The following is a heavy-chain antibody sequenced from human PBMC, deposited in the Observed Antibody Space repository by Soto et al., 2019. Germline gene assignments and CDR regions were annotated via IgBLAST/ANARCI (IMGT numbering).Heavy chain of an antibody. CDR3: ATSRTFDY. CDR1: VFTFSSYW. CDR2: IKQDGSEK. Sequence: RLSCVVSVFTFSSYWMNWVRQAPGKGLEWVANIKQDGSEKYYVDSAKGRFTISRDNAKNSLYLQMNSLSAEDTAIYYCATSRTFDYWGQGTLVTVSS. D-gene: IGHD6-13*01. J-gene: IGHJ4*02. V-gene: IGHV3-7*01.